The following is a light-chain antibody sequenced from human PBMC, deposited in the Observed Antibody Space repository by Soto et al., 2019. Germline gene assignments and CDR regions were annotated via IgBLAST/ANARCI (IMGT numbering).Light chain of an antibody. J-gene: IGKJ1*01. CDR2: KAS. CDR3: QQSYSRPPT. CDR1: QSITGW. V-gene: IGKV1-5*03. Sequence: DIQMTQSPSTLSASFGDRVTITCRASQSITGWLAWFQQKPGKAPKLLISKASRLESGVPSRFSGSRSGPDFTLTISSLQPEDFATYYCQQSYSRPPTFGHGTKVDIK.